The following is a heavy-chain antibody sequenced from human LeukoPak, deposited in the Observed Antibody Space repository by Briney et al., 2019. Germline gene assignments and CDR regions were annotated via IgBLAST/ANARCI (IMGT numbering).Heavy chain of an antibody. V-gene: IGHV1-18*01. D-gene: IGHD3-3*01. Sequence: WASVKVSCKASGYTFSNYGISWVRQAPGQGPEWMGWISSYNGITNYAQKLQGRVTMTTDTSTSTAYMELRSLRSDDTAVYYCARPRGDFWSGYHGVDYWGQGTLVTVSS. CDR1: GYTFSNYG. CDR2: ISSYNGIT. CDR3: ARPRGDFWSGYHGVDY. J-gene: IGHJ4*02.